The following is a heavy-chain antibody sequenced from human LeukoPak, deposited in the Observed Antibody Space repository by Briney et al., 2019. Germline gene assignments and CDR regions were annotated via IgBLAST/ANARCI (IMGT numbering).Heavy chain of an antibody. D-gene: IGHD1-26*01. CDR2: INHSGST. J-gene: IGHJ4*02. CDR1: GGSFSGYY. V-gene: IGHV4-34*01. Sequence: PSETLSLTCSVYGGSFSGYYWSWIRQPPGKGLEWIGEINHSGSTNYNPSLKSRVTISVDKSKNQFSLNLRSVTAADTAVYYCARGLGGSYYFDHWGQGTLVTVSS. CDR3: ARGLGGSYYFDH.